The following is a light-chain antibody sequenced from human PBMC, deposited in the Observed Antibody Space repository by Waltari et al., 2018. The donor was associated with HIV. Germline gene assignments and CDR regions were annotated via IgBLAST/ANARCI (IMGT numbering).Light chain of an antibody. V-gene: IGLV2-14*01. CDR2: EVS. CDR1: SSDVGGYNA. CDR3: SSYTSSDTVV. J-gene: IGLJ2*01. Sequence: QSALTQPASVSGSPGQSISISCTGTSSDVGGYNAVSWYQQHPAKAPKLVIFEVSNRPSGVSNRVSGSKSGNRASLTISGLQAEDEAYYYCSSYTSSDTVVFGAGTKVTVL.